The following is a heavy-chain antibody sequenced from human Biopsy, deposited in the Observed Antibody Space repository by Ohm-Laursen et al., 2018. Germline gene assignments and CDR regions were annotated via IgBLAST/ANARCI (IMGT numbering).Heavy chain of an antibody. CDR2: FAPENGKT. J-gene: IGHJ4*02. CDR3: ARDALGGGSYRFFY. V-gene: IGHV1-24*01. CDR1: GYAVTEFS. D-gene: IGHD1-26*01. Sequence: SSVKVSCKVSGYAVTEFSMHWVRQAPGKGLEWMGGFAPENGKTIYAQKFQGRVTMTEDTSTDTVYMELSSLRSDDTAVYYCARDALGGGSYRFFYWGQGSLVTVSS.